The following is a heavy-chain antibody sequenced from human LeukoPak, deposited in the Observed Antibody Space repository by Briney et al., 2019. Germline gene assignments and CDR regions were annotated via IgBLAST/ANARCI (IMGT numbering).Heavy chain of an antibody. J-gene: IGHJ4*02. CDR1: GGSISSYY. CDR2: IYDSGST. D-gene: IGHD3-3*01. Sequence: PSETLSLTCNVSGGSISSYYWSWIRQPPGKGLEWIGHIYDSGSTNYNPSLKSRVTISVDTSKNQFSLKLSSVTAADTAVYYCAREFSWSGFFDYWGQGTLVTVSS. V-gene: IGHV4-59*01. CDR3: AREFSWSGFFDY.